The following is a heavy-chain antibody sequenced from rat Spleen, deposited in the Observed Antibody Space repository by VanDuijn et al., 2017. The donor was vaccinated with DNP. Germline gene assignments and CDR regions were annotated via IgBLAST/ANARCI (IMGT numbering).Heavy chain of an antibody. Sequence: QVQPGRSLKLSCAASGFNFNDYWMGWVRQAPGKGLEWVGKINKDSSTINYTPSLRERFTISRDNAQNSLYLQMNTLGSEDTALYYCARGPNYGGYSDFFDYWGQGVVVTVSS. CDR2: INKDSSTI. J-gene: IGHJ2*01. V-gene: IGHV4-2*01. CDR1: GFNFNDYW. D-gene: IGHD1-11*01. CDR3: ARGPNYGGYSDFFDY.